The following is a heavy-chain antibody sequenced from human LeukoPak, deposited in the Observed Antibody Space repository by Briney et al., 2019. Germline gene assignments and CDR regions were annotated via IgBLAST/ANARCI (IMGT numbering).Heavy chain of an antibody. D-gene: IGHD2-2*01. CDR2: IYHSGST. CDR3: ARDGRVGIDP. V-gene: IGHV4-30-2*01. J-gene: IGHJ5*02. Sequence: SETLFLTCTVSGGSISSGGYYWSWIRQPPGKGLEWIGYIYHSGSTYYNPSLKSRVTISVDRSKNQFSLKLSSVTAADTAVCYCARDGRVGIDPWGQGTLVTVSS. CDR1: GGSISSGGYY.